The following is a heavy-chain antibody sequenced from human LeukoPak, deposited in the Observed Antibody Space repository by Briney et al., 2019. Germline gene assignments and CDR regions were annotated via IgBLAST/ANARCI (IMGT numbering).Heavy chain of an antibody. V-gene: IGHV4-30-2*01. J-gene: IGHJ4*02. CDR2: IYHSGST. CDR3: ARELGAAAGP. CDR1: GGSISSGGYY. D-gene: IGHD6-13*01. Sequence: SQTLSLTCTVSGGSISSGGYYWSWIRQPPGKGLEWIGYIYHSGSTYYNPSLKSRVTISVDRSKNQFSLKLSSVTAADTAVYYCARELGAAAGPWGQGTLVTVSS.